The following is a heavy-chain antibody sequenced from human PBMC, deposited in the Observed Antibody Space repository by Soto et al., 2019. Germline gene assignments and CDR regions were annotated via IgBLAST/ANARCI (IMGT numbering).Heavy chain of an antibody. CDR3: ARESYSGYGCFDY. J-gene: IGHJ4*02. CDR2: IYYSGST. Sequence: QVQLQESGPGLVKPSETLSLTCTVSGGSISSYYWSWIRQPPGKGLEWIGYIYYSGSTNYNPSLKSRVTISVDTSKNQFSLKLSSVTAADTAVYYCARESYSGYGCFDYWGQGTLVTVS. CDR1: GGSISSYY. D-gene: IGHD5-12*01. V-gene: IGHV4-59*01.